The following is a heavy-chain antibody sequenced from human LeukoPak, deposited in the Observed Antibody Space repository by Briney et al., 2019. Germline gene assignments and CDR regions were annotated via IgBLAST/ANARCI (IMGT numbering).Heavy chain of an antibody. Sequence: ASVKVSCKASGYTFTSYYMHWVRQAPGQGLEWMGIINPSGGSTSYAQKSQGRVTMTRDTSTSTVYVELSSLRSEDTAVYYCARDPEAFGSSWYYFDYRGQGTLVTVSS. CDR3: ARDPEAFGSSWYYFDY. CDR1: GYTFTSYY. J-gene: IGHJ4*02. V-gene: IGHV1-46*01. D-gene: IGHD6-13*01. CDR2: INPSGGST.